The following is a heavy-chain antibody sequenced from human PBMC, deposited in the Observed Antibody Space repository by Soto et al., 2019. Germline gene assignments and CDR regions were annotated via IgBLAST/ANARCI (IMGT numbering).Heavy chain of an antibody. CDR2: ISGDASRI. CDR1: GFGFNFFG. V-gene: IGHV3-30*03. D-gene: IGHD3-10*01. CDR3: ARDRDAGWFVMDV. J-gene: IGHJ6*02. Sequence: QVQLVESGGGVVQPGTSLRLSCVASGFGFNFFGIHWVRQAPGKGLEWVAGISGDASRIYYADDLKGRVTISRVNSENTLYLQMNSLSPEDTALYSCARDRDAGWFVMDVWGQGTTVTV.